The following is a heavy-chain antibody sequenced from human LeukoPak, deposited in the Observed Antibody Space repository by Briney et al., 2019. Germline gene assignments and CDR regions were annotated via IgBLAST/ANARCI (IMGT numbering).Heavy chain of an antibody. V-gene: IGHV1-2*02. CDR1: GYTFTDYY. J-gene: IGHJ4*02. CDR2: LNPNSGDT. D-gene: IGHD1-26*01. Sequence: ASVKVSCKASGYTFTDYYIHWVRQAPGQGLEWMGWLNPNSGDTNYAQRFQGRVTMTSGTSTKTAYMELSRLTSDDTAMYYCARDDIVGATEFDYWGRGTLVTVSS. CDR3: ARDDIVGATEFDY.